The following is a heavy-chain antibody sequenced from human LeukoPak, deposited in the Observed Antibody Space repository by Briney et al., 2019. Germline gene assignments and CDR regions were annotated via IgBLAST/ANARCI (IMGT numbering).Heavy chain of an antibody. CDR2: IYHSGST. V-gene: IGHV4-30-2*01. Sequence: SETLSLTCAVSGGSISSGGYSWSWIRQPPGKGLEWIGYIYHSGSTYYNPSLKSRVTISVDRSKNQFSLKLSSVTAADTAVYYCARSTVTTLPNPYYFDYWGQGTLVTVSS. CDR1: GGSISSGGYS. J-gene: IGHJ4*02. CDR3: ARSTVTTLPNPYYFDY. D-gene: IGHD4-17*01.